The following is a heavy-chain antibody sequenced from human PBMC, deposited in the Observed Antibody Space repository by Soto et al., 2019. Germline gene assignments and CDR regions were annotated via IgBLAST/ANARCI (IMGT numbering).Heavy chain of an antibody. V-gene: IGHV3-43*02. J-gene: IGHJ3*02. CDR1: GFTFDDYA. CDR2: ISGDGGST. CDR3: AKLPDSSSSDAFDI. Sequence: GGSLRLSCAASGFTFDDYAMHWVRQAPGKGLEWVSLISGDGGSTYYADSVKGRFTISRDNSKNSLYLQMNSLRTEDTALYYCAKLPDSSSSDAFDIWGQGTMVTVSS. D-gene: IGHD6-13*01.